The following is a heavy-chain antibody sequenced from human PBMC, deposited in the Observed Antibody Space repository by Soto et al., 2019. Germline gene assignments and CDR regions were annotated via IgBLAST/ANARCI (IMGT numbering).Heavy chain of an antibody. CDR1: GASIITGNYF. D-gene: IGHD4-17*01. J-gene: IGHJ4*02. Sequence: QLQLQESGPGLVKPSETLSLTCTVSGASIITGNYFWVWIRLSPRRGLELIGSISYSGRTYDNPSLQSRVTISIDASKNYFSLKLTSVTTADTAVYYCARRRASDYGGNHHPYYFDRWGQGALVTVSS. CDR3: ARRRASDYGGNHHPYYFDR. CDR2: ISYSGRT. V-gene: IGHV4-39*01.